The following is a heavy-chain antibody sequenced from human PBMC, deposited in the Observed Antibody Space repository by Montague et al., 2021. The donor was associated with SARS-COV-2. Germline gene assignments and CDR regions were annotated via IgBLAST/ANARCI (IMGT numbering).Heavy chain of an antibody. D-gene: IGHD3-3*01. CDR1: GFTFSNYA. J-gene: IGHJ4*02. V-gene: IGHV3-23*01. CDR3: AKDPHYDFGSGYYLDC. Sequence: SLRLSCAASGFTFSNYAMSWVRQAPGKGLEWVSAISGSGGSTYYADSVKGRFTISRDNSKNTLYLQMNSLRAEDTAVYYCAKDPHYDFGSGYYLDCWGQGTLVTVSS. CDR2: ISGSGGST.